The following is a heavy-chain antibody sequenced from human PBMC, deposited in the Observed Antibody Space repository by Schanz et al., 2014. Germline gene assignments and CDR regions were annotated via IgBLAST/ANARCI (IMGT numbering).Heavy chain of an antibody. Sequence: EVQLVESGGGLVQPGRSLRLSCRASGFTFDDYAMHWVRQVPGKGPEWVSGISWNSESIGYVGSVRGRFTISRDNAKNSLYLQMNSLRAEDTALYYCAKDVTVGVVVSADFDMWGQGTMVTVSS. J-gene: IGHJ3*02. CDR2: ISWNSESI. V-gene: IGHV3-9*01. D-gene: IGHD3-16*02. CDR1: GFTFDDYA. CDR3: AKDVTVGVVVSADFDM.